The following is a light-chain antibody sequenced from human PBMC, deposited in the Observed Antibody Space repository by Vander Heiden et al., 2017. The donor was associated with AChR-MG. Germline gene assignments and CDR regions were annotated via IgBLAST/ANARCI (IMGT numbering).Light chain of an antibody. V-gene: IGLV2-14*01. CDR1: SSDVGGHNY. CDR3: SSYTSSSTLL. Sequence: QSALTQPASVSGSPGQSITISCTGTSSDVGGHNYLPWYQQHPGKAPKLMIYDVSNRPSGVSNRFSGSKSGNTASLTISGLQAEDEADYYCSSYTSSSTLLFGGGTKLTVI. J-gene: IGLJ2*01. CDR2: DVS.